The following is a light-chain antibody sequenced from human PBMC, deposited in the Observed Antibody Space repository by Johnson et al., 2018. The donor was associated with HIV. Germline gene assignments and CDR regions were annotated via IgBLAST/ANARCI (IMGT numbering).Light chain of an antibody. CDR1: SSNIGHNS. CDR3: GTWDSRLSAWS. V-gene: IGLV1-51*01. Sequence: QSVLTQPPSVSAAPGQEVTISCSGSSSNIGHNSVSWYQQFPGTAPKLLIYDNNKRPSGIPDRFSGSKSGTSATLGITGLQTGDEADYYCGTWDSRLSAWSFGTGTKVAVL. J-gene: IGLJ1*01. CDR2: DNN.